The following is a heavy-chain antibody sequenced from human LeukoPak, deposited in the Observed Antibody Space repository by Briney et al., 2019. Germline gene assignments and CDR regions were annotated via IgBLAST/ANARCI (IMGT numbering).Heavy chain of an antibody. CDR3: ANYVDSYGDYGIDY. Sequence: DPGGSLRLSCAASGFTFSSYAMHWVRQAPGKGLEWVSAISGSGGSTYYADSVKGRFTISRDNSKNTLYLQMNSLRAEDTAVYYCANYVDSYGDYGIDYWGQGTLVTVS. V-gene: IGHV3-23*01. J-gene: IGHJ4*02. CDR2: ISGSGGST. CDR1: GFTFSSYA. D-gene: IGHD4-17*01.